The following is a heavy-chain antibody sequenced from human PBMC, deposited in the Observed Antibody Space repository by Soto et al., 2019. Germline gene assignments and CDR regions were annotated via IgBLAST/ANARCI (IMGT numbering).Heavy chain of an antibody. V-gene: IGHV1-2*02. J-gene: IGHJ4*02. Sequence: ASVKVSCKASGYTFTGQYMHWVRQAPGQGLEWMGWINPNSAGTNYAQRFQGRDTMTRDTSISTAYMELSRLRSDATAVYYCARQNVGYSYGMDYWGQGTLVTVSS. D-gene: IGHD5-18*01. CDR1: GYTFTGQY. CDR3: ARQNVGYSYGMDY. CDR2: INPNSAGT.